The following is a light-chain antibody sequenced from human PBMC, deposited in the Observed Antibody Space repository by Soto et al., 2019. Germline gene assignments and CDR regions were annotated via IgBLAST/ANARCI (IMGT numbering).Light chain of an antibody. CDR1: SSDVGGYNF. CDR2: DVN. CDR3: CSYAGSYPVV. J-gene: IGLJ2*01. V-gene: IGLV2-11*01. Sequence: QSVLTQPRSVSGSPGQSVTISCTGTSSDVGGYNFVSWYQQHPGKAPKLMIYDVNKWPSGVPDRFSGSKSGNTASLTISGLQAEDEADYYCCSYAGSYPVVFGGGTKVTVL.